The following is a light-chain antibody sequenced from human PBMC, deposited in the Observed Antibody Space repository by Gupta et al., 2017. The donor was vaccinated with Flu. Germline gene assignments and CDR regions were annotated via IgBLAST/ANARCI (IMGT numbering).Light chain of an antibody. V-gene: IGKV2-28*01. CDR3: MQALQTGT. J-gene: IGKJ1*01. CDR1: QSLLHSNGYNY. Sequence: DIVMTQSPLSLPVTPGEPAFISCRSSQSLLHSNGYNYLDWYLQKPGQSPQLLIYLSSNRASGVPDRFSGRGSGTDFTLEVSRVEAEDVGVYYCMQALQTGTFGQGTKVEIK. CDR2: LSS.